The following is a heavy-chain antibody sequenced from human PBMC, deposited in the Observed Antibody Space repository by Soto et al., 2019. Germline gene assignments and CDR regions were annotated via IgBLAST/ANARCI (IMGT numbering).Heavy chain of an antibody. J-gene: IGHJ3*02. CDR2: INHSGST. CDR3: VRARHYDFWSGYFYPCAFDI. D-gene: IGHD3-3*01. Sequence: LETLSLTCAVYGGSFSGYYWSWIRQPPGKGLEWIGEINHSGSTNYNPSLKSRVTISVDTSKNQFSLKLSSVTAADTAVYYCVRARHYDFWSGYFYPCAFDIWGQGTMVTVS. CDR1: GGSFSGYY. V-gene: IGHV4-34*01.